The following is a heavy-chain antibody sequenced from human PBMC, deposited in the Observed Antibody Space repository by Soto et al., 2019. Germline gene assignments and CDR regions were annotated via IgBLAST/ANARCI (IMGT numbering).Heavy chain of an antibody. CDR3: TRVHDSSGQHDY. CDR2: IRSKAYGGTT. Sequence: SLRLSCTASGFTLGDYAMSWVRQAPGKGLEWVGFIRSKAYGGTTEYAASVKGRFTISRDDSKSIAYLQMNSLKTEDTAVYYCTRVHDSSGQHDYWGQGTLVTVSS. D-gene: IGHD3-22*01. CDR1: GFTLGDYA. V-gene: IGHV3-49*04. J-gene: IGHJ4*02.